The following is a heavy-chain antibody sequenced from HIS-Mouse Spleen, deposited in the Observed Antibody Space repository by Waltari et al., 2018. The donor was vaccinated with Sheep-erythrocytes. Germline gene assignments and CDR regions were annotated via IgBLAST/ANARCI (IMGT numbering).Heavy chain of an antibody. CDR3: ARDLGYDILTGYYSDAFDI. CDR2: IYHSGST. CDR1: GYSISSGYY. J-gene: IGHJ3*02. Sequence: QVQLQESGPGLVKPSETLSLTGTVSGYSISSGYYWGWIRQPQGKGLEWIGSIYHSGSTYYNPSLKSRVTISVDTSKNQFSLKLSSVTAADTAVYYCARDLGYDILTGYYSDAFDIWGQGTMVTVSS. V-gene: IGHV4-38-2*02. D-gene: IGHD3-9*01.